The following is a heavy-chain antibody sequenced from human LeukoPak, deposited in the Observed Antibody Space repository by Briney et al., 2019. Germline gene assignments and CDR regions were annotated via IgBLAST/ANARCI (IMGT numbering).Heavy chain of an antibody. CDR3: ARRGQDTPTVYYNYFNY. J-gene: IGHJ4*02. V-gene: IGHV4-31*03. Sequence: TLSLTCTVSGGSINSGDYYWTWIRQYPGKGLEWIGNIYYTGSAYYNPSLRSRVTLSVDTSKNQFSLRLNSVTAADTAVYSCARRGQDTPTVYYNYFNYWGQGILVTVSS. D-gene: IGHD5-18*01. CDR2: IYYTGSA. CDR1: GGSINSGDYY.